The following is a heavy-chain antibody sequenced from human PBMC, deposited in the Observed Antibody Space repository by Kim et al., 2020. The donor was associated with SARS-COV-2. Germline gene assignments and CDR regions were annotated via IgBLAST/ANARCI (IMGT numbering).Heavy chain of an antibody. V-gene: IGHV4-31*03. CDR2: IYYSGST. CDR3: ARGAMVIFDY. Sequence: SETLSLTCTVSGGSISSGGYYWSWIRQHPGKGLEWIGYIYYSGSTYYNPSLKSRVTISVDTSKNQFSLKLSSVTAADTAVYYCARGAMVIFDYWGQGTLVTVSS. D-gene: IGHD5-18*01. CDR1: GGSISSGGYY. J-gene: IGHJ4*02.